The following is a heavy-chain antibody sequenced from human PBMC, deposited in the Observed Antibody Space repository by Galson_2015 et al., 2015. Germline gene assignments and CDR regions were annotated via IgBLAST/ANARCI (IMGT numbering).Heavy chain of an antibody. V-gene: IGHV1-2*06. J-gene: IGHJ4*02. Sequence: SVKVSCKASGYTFTGYYMRWVRQAPGQGLEWMGRINPNSGGTNYAQKFQGRVTMTRDTSISTAYMELSRLRSDDTAVYYCARNGYFDWLFIDYWGQGTLVTVSS. CDR1: GYTFTGYY. D-gene: IGHD3-9*01. CDR3: ARNGYFDWLFIDY. CDR2: INPNSGGT.